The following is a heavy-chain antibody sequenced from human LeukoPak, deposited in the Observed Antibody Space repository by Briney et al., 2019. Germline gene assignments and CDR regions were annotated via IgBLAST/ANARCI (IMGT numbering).Heavy chain of an antibody. CDR2: ISTYNGDT. CDR1: GYTFTSYG. D-gene: IGHD2-2*02. Sequence: ASVKVSCKASGYTFTSYGISWVRQAPGQGLEWMGWISTYNGDTNYAQKLQGRVTMTTDTSTNTAYMELRSLRSDDTAVYYCARGPSSIVVVPAAIQHWGQGTLVTVSS. CDR3: ARGPSSIVVVPAAIQH. J-gene: IGHJ1*01. V-gene: IGHV1-18*01.